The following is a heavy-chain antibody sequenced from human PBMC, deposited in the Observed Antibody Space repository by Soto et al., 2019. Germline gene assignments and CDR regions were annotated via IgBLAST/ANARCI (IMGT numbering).Heavy chain of an antibody. CDR1: GYTFTSHA. CDR2: INPGNGNT. Sequence: ASVKVSCKTSGYTFTSHAMHWVRQAPGQRLEWMGWINPGNGNTKYSQKFQGRVTITRDTSATTAYMELSSLRSEDTSVYYCARADCTGGTCYHPYFYYYMDVWGKGTTVTVSS. V-gene: IGHV1-3*01. D-gene: IGHD2-15*01. CDR3: ARADCTGGTCYHPYFYYYMDV. J-gene: IGHJ6*03.